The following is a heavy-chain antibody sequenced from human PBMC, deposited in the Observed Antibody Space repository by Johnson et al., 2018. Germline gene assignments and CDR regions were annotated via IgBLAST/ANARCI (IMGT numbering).Heavy chain of an antibody. CDR2: IGSRAFGATT. J-gene: IGHJ3*02. Sequence: EVQLVESGGGLVQPGRSLRLSCSASGFTFGDYAMSWFRQAPGKGLEWVGVIGSRAFGATTEYAASVKGRFTISREDSKSIGYLQMNSLKTEDTAVYHCKSGRTSAFDIWGQGTMVTVSS. CDR1: GFTFGDYA. CDR3: KSGRTSAFDI. V-gene: IGHV3-49*03. D-gene: IGHD1-26*01.